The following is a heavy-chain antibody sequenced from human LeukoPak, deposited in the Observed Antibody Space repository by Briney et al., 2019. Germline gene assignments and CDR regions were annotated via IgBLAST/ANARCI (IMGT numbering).Heavy chain of an antibody. CDR2: ISYDGNNK. D-gene: IGHD2-21*01. CDR3: ARVYSDYFDY. CDR1: GFTFSSYA. Sequence: PGGSLRLSCAASGFTFSSYAMHWVRQAPGKGLEWVAVISYDGNNKYYADSVKGRFTISRDKSKNTLHLQMNSLRAEDTAVYYCARVYSDYFDYWGQGTLVTVSS. V-gene: IGHV3-30*04. J-gene: IGHJ4*02.